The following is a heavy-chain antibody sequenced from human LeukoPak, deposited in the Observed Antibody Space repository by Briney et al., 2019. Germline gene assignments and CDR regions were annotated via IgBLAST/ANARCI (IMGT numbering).Heavy chain of an antibody. Sequence: ASVKVSCKASGYTFTGYYMHWVRQAPGQGLEWMGWINPNSGGTNYAQKFQGRVTMTRDTSISTAYMELSRLRSDDTAVYYCARAIEVGVGATVLYFDYWGQGTLVTVSS. CDR3: ARAIEVGVGATVLYFDY. CDR1: GYTFTGYY. CDR2: INPNSGGT. J-gene: IGHJ4*02. V-gene: IGHV1-2*02. D-gene: IGHD1-26*01.